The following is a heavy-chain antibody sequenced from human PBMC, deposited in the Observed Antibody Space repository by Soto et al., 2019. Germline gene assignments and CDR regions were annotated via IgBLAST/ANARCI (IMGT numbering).Heavy chain of an antibody. Sequence: EVQLVQSGAEVKKPGESLKISCKGSGYSFTSYWIGWVRQMPGKGLEWMGIIYPGDSDTRYSPSFQGQVTISADKSISXXSLQWSSLKASDTAMYYCARAEPYYYDSSGHLFDYWGQGTLVTVSS. D-gene: IGHD3-22*01. CDR3: ARAEPYYYDSSGHLFDY. J-gene: IGHJ4*02. CDR1: GYSFTSYW. V-gene: IGHV5-51*01. CDR2: IYPGDSDT.